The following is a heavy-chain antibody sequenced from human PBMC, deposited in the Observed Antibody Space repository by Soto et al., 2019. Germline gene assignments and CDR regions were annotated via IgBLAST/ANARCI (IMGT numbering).Heavy chain of an antibody. CDR1: GYGFTTYG. CDR2: ISAHNGNT. D-gene: IGHD1-1*01. CDR3: ARGRYGDY. Sequence: QVHLVQSGAEVKKPGASVKVSCKGSGYGFTTYGITWVRQAPGQGLEWRAWISAHNGNTNYAQKLQGRVTVTRDTTTSTANMELRSLRADATAVYYCARGRYGDYWGQGALVTVSS. J-gene: IGHJ4*02. V-gene: IGHV1-18*01.